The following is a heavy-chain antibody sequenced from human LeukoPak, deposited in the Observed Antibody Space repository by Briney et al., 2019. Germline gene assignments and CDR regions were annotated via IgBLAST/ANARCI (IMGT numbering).Heavy chain of an antibody. CDR1: GFTFSSYV. V-gene: IGHV3-30*03. D-gene: IGHD1-7*01. CDR3: AITGTTYRYYGMDV. Sequence: GGSLRLSCAASGFTFSSYVMHWVRQAPGKGLEWVAVISYDGSNKYYADSVKGRFTISRDNSKNTLYLQMNSLRAEDTAVYYCAITGTTYRYYGMDVWGQGTTVTVSS. J-gene: IGHJ6*02. CDR2: ISYDGSNK.